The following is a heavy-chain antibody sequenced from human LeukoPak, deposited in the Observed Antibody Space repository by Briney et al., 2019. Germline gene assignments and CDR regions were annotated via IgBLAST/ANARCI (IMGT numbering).Heavy chain of an antibody. D-gene: IGHD3-22*01. CDR3: ARAPYGSRGYVFDH. V-gene: IGHV3-30*01. CDR2: ISYDGSNK. J-gene: IGHJ4*02. Sequence: GGSLRLSCAASGFTFSSYAMHWVRQAPGKGLEWVAVISYDGSNKYYADSVKGRFTISRDNSKNTLYLQMNSLRAEDTAVYYCARAPYGSRGYVFDHWGQGTVVTVSS. CDR1: GFTFSSYA.